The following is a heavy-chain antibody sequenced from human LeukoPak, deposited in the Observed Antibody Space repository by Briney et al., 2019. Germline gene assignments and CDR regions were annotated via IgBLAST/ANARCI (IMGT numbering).Heavy chain of an antibody. CDR2: ISNNGGVP. Sequence: GGSLRLSCSASGFTFSTYAMHWVRQAPGKGLEYVSAISNNGGVPYYASSVEGRFTISRDDSKNTLYLQMGSLRPEDMAVYYCARRSPTYCFDSWGQGTLVTVSS. CDR3: ARRSPTYCFDS. CDR1: GFTFSTYA. V-gene: IGHV3-64*01. J-gene: IGHJ4*02.